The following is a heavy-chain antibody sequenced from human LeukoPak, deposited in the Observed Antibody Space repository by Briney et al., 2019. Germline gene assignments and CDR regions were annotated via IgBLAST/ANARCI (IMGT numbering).Heavy chain of an antibody. CDR3: ARGIRWASDY. V-gene: IGHV3-64*01. D-gene: IGHD4-23*01. J-gene: IGHJ4*02. CDR2: ITSNGGTT. Sequence: GGSLRLSCEASGFTFSSYSMVWVRQAPGKGLEYVSGITSNGGTTYYGNSVKGRFTISRDNSKDTLYLQMGSLRTEDMAVYYCARGIRWASDYWGQGTPVTVAS. CDR1: GFTFSSYS.